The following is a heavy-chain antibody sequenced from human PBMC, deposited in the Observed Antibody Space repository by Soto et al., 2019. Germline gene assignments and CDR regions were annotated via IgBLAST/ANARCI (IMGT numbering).Heavy chain of an antibody. CDR1: GGSISSGDYY. Sequence: SETLSLTCTVSGGSISSGDYYWSWIRQPPGKGLEWIGYIYYSGSTYYNPSLKSRVTISVDTSKNQFSLKLSSVTAADTAVYYCARGPPLGERLWFGESHYYYYYGMDVWGQGTAVTVSS. CDR2: IYYSGST. D-gene: IGHD3-10*01. V-gene: IGHV4-30-4*01. J-gene: IGHJ6*02. CDR3: ARGPPLGERLWFGESHYYYYYGMDV.